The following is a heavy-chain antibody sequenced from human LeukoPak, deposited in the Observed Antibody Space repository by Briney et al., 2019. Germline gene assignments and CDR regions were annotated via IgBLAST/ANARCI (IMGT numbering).Heavy chain of an antibody. V-gene: IGHV4-59*08. J-gene: IGHJ4*02. D-gene: IGHD2/OR15-2a*01. Sequence: TLSLTFTVSGTSISVDYWSWIRQPPGKGLEWIGYVYFTGDTNSNPSLKNRVTISMDTSKNQVSLKVTSVTAADTAVYYCARHPFSSPFDYWGQGTLVAVSS. CDR2: VYFTGDT. CDR3: ARHPFSSPFDY. CDR1: GTSISVDY.